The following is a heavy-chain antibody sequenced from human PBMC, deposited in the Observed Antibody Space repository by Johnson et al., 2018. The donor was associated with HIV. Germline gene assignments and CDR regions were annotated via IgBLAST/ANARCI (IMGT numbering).Heavy chain of an antibody. Sequence: QVQLVESGGGVVQPGRSLRLSCAASGFTFSSYAMHWVRQAPGKGLEWVAVISYDGSNKYYADSVKGRFTISRDNSKNTLYLQMNSLRADDTAVYHCARGHSDLVTASDIWGQGIRVTVSS. D-gene: IGHD2-21*02. CDR3: ARGHSDLVTASDI. J-gene: IGHJ3*02. CDR2: ISYDGSNK. CDR1: GFTFSSYA. V-gene: IGHV3-30-3*01.